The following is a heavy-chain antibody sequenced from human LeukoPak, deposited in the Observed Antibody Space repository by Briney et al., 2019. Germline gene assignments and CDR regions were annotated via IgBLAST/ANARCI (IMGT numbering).Heavy chain of an antibody. CDR1: GGSFSGYY. V-gene: IGHV4-34*01. CDR2: INHSGST. D-gene: IGHD6-19*01. Sequence: ASETLSLTCAVYGGSFSGYYWSWIRQPPGKGLEWIGEINHSGSTNYNPSLKSRVTISVDTSKNQFSLKLSSVTAADTAVYYCARGAIAVAGSFDYWGQGTLVTVSS. J-gene: IGHJ4*02. CDR3: ARGAIAVAGSFDY.